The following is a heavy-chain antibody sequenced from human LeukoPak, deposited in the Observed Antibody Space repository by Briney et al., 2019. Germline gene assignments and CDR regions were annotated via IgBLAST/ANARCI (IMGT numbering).Heavy chain of an antibody. J-gene: IGHJ5*02. D-gene: IGHD1-26*01. CDR1: GFTFSSYA. CDR2: ISGSGGST. Sequence: GESLRLSCAASGFTFSSYAMSWVRQAPGKGLEWVSAISGSGGSTYYADSVKGRFTISRDNSKNTLYLQMNTQRAEDTAVYYCAKARVGATAGWFDPWGQGTLVTVSS. CDR3: AKARVGATAGWFDP. V-gene: IGHV3-23*01.